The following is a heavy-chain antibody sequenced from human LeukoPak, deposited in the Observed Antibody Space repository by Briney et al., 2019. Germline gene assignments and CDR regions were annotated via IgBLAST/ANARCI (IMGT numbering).Heavy chain of an antibody. Sequence: ASVKVSCKASGYTFTGYYIHWVRQAPGQGLEWMGWINPNSGGTNYAQKFQGRVTMTRDTSISTAYMELSRLRSDDTAVYYCARDFLYGGNTLDYWGQGTLVTVSS. CDR3: ARDFLYGGNTLDY. CDR1: GYTFTGYY. D-gene: IGHD4-23*01. CDR2: INPNSGGT. J-gene: IGHJ4*02. V-gene: IGHV1-2*02.